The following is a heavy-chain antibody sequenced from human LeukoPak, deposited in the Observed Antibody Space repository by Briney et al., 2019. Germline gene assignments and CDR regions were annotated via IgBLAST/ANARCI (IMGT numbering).Heavy chain of an antibody. CDR1: GFTFSSYE. CDR2: ISSSGSTI. D-gene: IGHD6-6*01. J-gene: IGHJ6*03. Sequence: PGGSLRLSCAASGFTFSSYEMNWVRQAPGKGLEWVSYISSSGSTIYYADSVKGRFIISRDNAKNSLYLQTNSLRDEDTAVYYCARVIATRPHYYYYMDVWGKGTTVTVSS. V-gene: IGHV3-48*03. CDR3: ARVIATRPHYYYYMDV.